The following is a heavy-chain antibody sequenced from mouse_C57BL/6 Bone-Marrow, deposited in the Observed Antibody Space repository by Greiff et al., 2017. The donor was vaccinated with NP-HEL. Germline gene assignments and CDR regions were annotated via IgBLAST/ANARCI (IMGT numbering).Heavy chain of an antibody. CDR3: ARETTVVATDWYFDV. D-gene: IGHD1-1*01. CDR1: GYSFTDYN. CDR2: INPIYGTT. Sequence: QLQESGPELVKPGASVKISCKASGYSFTDYNMNWVKQSNGKSLEWIGVINPIYGTTSYNQKFKGKATLTVDQSSSTAYMQLNSLTSEDSAVYYCARETTVVATDWYFDVWGTGTTVTVSS. J-gene: IGHJ1*03. V-gene: IGHV1-39*01.